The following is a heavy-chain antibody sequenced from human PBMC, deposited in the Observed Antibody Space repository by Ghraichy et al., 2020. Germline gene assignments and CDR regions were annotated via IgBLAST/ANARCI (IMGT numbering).Heavy chain of an antibody. V-gene: IGHV4-59*01. J-gene: IGHJ4*02. Sequence: SETLSLTCTVSGGSISRYYWSWIRQPPGKGLEWIGYIYYSGSTNYNPSLKRRVTISVDTSKNQFSLKLSSVTASDTAVYYCAREVQNSSGWYRFDYWGQGTLVTVSS. CDR3: AREVQNSSGWYRFDY. CDR1: GGSISRYY. D-gene: IGHD6-19*01. CDR2: IYYSGST.